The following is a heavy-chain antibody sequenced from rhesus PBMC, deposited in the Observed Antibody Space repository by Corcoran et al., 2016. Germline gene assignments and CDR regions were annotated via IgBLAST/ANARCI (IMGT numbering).Heavy chain of an antibody. CDR3: ATAVNEYSNRPYGLDS. V-gene: IGHV1-111*02. J-gene: IGHJ6*01. CDR1: GYTFTDYY. CDR2: FDPEVGEA. D-gene: IGHD4-23*01. Sequence: EVQLVQSGAEVKKPGASVKISCKASGYTFTDYYLHWVRQAPGKGIEWMGRFDPEVGEAIHPHKFKDRVTITAETSTDTAYMELSSLRSEDTAVYYCATAVNEYSNRPYGLDSWGQGVVVTVSS.